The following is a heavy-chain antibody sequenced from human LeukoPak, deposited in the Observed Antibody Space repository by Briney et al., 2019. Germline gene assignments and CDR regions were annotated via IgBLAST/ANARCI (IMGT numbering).Heavy chain of an antibody. V-gene: IGHV4-34*01. Sequence: PSETLSLTCAVYGGSFSGYYWSWIRQPPGKGLEWIGEINHSGSTNYNPSLKSRVTISVDTSKNQFSLKLSSVTAADTAVYYCARQVPPSWIQLLMTSASFDYWGQGTLVTVSS. J-gene: IGHJ4*02. CDR1: GGSFSGYY. CDR3: ARQVPPSWIQLLMTSASFDY. D-gene: IGHD5-18*01. CDR2: INHSGST.